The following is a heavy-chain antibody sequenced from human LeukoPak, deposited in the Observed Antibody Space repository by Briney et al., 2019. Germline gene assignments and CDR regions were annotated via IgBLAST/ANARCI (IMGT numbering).Heavy chain of an antibody. CDR1: GVSINTCCYY. Sequence: SETLSLTCDVSGVSINTCCYYWTWIRHPPRKGLEWIGYKYYSGSTRYNSSLRSRLTISLDTSKSQFSLRLTSVTAADTAVYYCARGRSYGFDFDSWGPGTLVIVSS. J-gene: IGHJ4*02. CDR3: ARGRSYGFDFDS. D-gene: IGHD5-18*01. CDR2: KYYSGST. V-gene: IGHV4-61*01.